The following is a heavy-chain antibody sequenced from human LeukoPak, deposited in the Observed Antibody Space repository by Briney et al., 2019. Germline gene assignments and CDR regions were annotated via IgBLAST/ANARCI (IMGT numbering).Heavy chain of an antibody. J-gene: IGHJ4*02. CDR3: ARDWSGIAAAFLFDY. V-gene: IGHV1-8*01. D-gene: IGHD6-13*01. Sequence: ASVKVSCKASGYTFTSYDINWVRQATGQGLEWMGWMNPSSGNTGYAQKFQGRVTMTRDTSISTAYMELSRLRSDDTAVYYCARDWSGIAAAFLFDYWGQGTLVTVSS. CDR1: GYTFTSYD. CDR2: MNPSSGNT.